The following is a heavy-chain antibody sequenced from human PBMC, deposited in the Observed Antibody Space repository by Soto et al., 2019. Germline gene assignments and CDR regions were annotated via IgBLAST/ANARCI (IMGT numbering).Heavy chain of an antibody. Sequence: QVQLVESGGGVVQPGRSLRLSCAASGFTFSSYAMHWVRQAPGKGLEWVAVISYDGSNKYYADSAKGRLTISRDNSKNTLYLQMNSLRAEDTAVYYCARDRLRYNWNDFPYYYYGMDVWGQGTTVTVSS. J-gene: IGHJ6*02. D-gene: IGHD1-1*01. CDR2: ISYDGSNK. V-gene: IGHV3-30-3*01. CDR1: GFTFSSYA. CDR3: ARDRLRYNWNDFPYYYYGMDV.